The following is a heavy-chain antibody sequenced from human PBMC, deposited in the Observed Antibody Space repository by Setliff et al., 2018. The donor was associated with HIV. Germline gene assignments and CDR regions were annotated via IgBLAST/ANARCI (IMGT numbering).Heavy chain of an antibody. CDR1: GFTLSTYA. D-gene: IGHD1-26*01. CDR2: ISFDGTNK. V-gene: IGHV3-30*04. Sequence: PGGSLRLSCAASGFTLSTYAMHWVRQAPGKGLEWVAVISFDGTNKYQADSVRGRFTISRDNSNNTVYLQMSSLRSEDTAMYYCARDRVEAERGAFDIWGQGTMVTVSS. J-gene: IGHJ3*02. CDR3: ARDRVEAERGAFDI.